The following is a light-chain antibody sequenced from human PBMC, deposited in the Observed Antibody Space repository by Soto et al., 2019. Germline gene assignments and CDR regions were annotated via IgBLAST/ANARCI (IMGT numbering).Light chain of an antibody. Sequence: DIVMTQSPDSLAVSLGERATINCKSSQSVLYSSNNKDYLAWYQQKPGQPPKLLVYWASTRESGVPDRFSGSGSGTDVTLTISSLQAEAVAVYYCQQYYSIPYAFGQGTKLEIK. J-gene: IGKJ2*01. CDR1: QSVLYSSNNKDY. V-gene: IGKV4-1*01. CDR2: WAS. CDR3: QQYYSIPYA.